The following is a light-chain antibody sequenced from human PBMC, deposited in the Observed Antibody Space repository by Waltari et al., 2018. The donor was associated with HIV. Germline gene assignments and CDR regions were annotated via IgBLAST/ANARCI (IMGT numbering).Light chain of an antibody. CDR2: TAS. Sequence: DTQMTQSPSSLSASVGDKITITCRASRNISTYLNWFHQKSGQAPKLLIYTASNLRSGVPSRFSGSGSGTEFTLTISCLKPEDFGTYFCQQSDNVPLTFGGGTRVE. V-gene: IGKV1-39*01. J-gene: IGKJ4*01. CDR1: RNISTY. CDR3: QQSDNVPLT.